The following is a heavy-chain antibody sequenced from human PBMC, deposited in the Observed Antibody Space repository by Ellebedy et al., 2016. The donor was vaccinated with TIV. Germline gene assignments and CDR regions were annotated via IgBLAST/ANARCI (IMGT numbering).Heavy chain of an antibody. CDR3: ARLRPVVGATPPGIYFDY. D-gene: IGHD1-26*01. J-gene: IGHJ4*02. CDR1: GGSISSYY. V-gene: IGHV4-59*08. CDR2: IYYSGST. Sequence: GSLRLSCTVSGGSISSYYWSWIRQPPGKGLEWIGYIYYSGSTNYNPSLKSRVTISVDTSKNQFSLKLSSVTAADTAVYYCARLRPVVGATPPGIYFDYWGQGTLATVSS.